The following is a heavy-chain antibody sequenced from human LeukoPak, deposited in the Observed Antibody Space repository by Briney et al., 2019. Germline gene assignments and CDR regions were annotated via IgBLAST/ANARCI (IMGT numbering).Heavy chain of an antibody. CDR2: IKQDGTEK. D-gene: IGHD3-22*01. CDR3: ARDYDSSGYYPFDY. Sequence: GGSLRLSCAASGFTFSSFWMSWVRQAPGKRLEWVANIKQDGTEKFYVDSVKGRFTISRDNAKNSLFLQINSLRAEDTAVYYCARDYDSSGYYPFDYWGQGTLVTVSS. CDR1: GFTFSSFW. V-gene: IGHV3-7*01. J-gene: IGHJ4*02.